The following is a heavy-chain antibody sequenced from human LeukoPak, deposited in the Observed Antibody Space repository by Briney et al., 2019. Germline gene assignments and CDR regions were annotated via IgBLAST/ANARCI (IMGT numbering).Heavy chain of an antibody. J-gene: IGHJ5*02. CDR2: FSYSGTT. Sequence: SETLSLTRTASGGSISSSSYYWGWIRQSPGKGLEWIGSFSYSGTTYYNPSLKSRVTLSVDASKNQFSLRLSFLTPPDTAVYFCARQLDYGSPVTLGWFDPWGRGTLVSVSS. V-gene: IGHV4-39*01. D-gene: IGHD4/OR15-4a*01. CDR3: ARQLDYGSPVTLGWFDP. CDR1: GGSISSSSYY.